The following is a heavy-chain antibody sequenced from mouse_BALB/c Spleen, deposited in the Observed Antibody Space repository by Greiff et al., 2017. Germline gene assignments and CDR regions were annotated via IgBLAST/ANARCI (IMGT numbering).Heavy chain of an antibody. CDR2: ISSGSSTI. Sequence: EVHLVESGGGLVQPGGSRKLSCAASGFTFSSFGMHWVRQAPEKGLEWVAYISSGSSTIYCADTVKGRFTISRDNPKNTLFLQMTSLRSEDTAMYYCARNYAMDYWGQGTSVTVSS. CDR3: ARNYAMDY. V-gene: IGHV5-17*02. J-gene: IGHJ4*01. CDR1: GFTFSSFG.